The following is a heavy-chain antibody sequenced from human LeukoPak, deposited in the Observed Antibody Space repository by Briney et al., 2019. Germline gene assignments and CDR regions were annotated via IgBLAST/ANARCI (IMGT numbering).Heavy chain of an antibody. CDR2: ISSSSSYI. D-gene: IGHD6-19*01. CDR3: VRDCCGWSFDY. J-gene: IGHJ4*02. Sequence: KPGGSLRLSCAAPGFTFNMYSMNWGRQAPGKGLEWVSSISSSSSYIYYAGSVKGRFTISRDNAKNSLYLQMNSLRAEDTAVYYCVRDCCGWSFDYWGQGTLVTVSS. CDR1: GFTFNMYS. V-gene: IGHV3-21*01.